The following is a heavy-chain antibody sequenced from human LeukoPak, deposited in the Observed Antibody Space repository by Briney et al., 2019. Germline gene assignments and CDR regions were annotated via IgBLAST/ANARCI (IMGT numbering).Heavy chain of an antibody. D-gene: IGHD1-1*01. J-gene: IGHJ6*02. CDR1: GGTFSSYA. Sequence: ASVKVSCKASGGTFSSYAISWVRQAPGQGLEWMGGIIPIFGTANYAQKFQGRVAITADESTSTAYMELSSLRSEDTAVYYCARVLRNVPYYYYGMDVWGQGTTVTVSS. CDR2: IIPIFGTA. V-gene: IGHV1-69*13. CDR3: ARVLRNVPYYYYGMDV.